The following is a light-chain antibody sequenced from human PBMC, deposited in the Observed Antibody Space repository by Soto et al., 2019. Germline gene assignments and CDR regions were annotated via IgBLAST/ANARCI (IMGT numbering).Light chain of an antibody. J-gene: IGKJ1*01. CDR1: QSVGNNY. Sequence: EIVLTHSPDTLSLSPGERATLSCRASQSVGNNYLAWYQQRPGQAPRLVIYGASNRATGIPDRFSAWGSGTDFTPTISRLEPEDFAVYYCQQYTSSPLTFGQGTKVEIK. CDR3: QQYTSSPLT. V-gene: IGKV3-20*01. CDR2: GAS.